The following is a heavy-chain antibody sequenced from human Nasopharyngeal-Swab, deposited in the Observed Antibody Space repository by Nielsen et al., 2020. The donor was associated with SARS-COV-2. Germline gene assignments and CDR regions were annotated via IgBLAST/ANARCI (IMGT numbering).Heavy chain of an antibody. Sequence: SVKVSCKASGGTFSSYAISWVRQAPGQGLEWMGGIIPIFGTANYAQKFQGRVTITADKSTSTAYMELSSLRSEDTAVYYCARSSYGSVADAFDFWGQGTMVTVSS. D-gene: IGHD3-10*01. CDR1: GGTFSSYA. CDR2: IIPIFGTA. CDR3: ARSSYGSVADAFDF. J-gene: IGHJ3*01. V-gene: IGHV1-69*06.